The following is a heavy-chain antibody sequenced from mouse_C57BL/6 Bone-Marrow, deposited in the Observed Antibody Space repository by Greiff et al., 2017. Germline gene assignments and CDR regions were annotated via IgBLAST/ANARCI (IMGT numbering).Heavy chain of an antibody. CDR1: GYTFTNYW. CDR2: IYPGGGYT. J-gene: IGHJ3*01. V-gene: IGHV1-63*01. CDR3: ARGGDGYYDWFAY. D-gene: IGHD2-3*01. Sequence: VKLMESGAELVRPGTSVKMSCKASGYTFTNYWIGWAKQRPGHGLEWIGDIYPGGGYTNYNEKFKGKATLTADKSSSTAYMQFSSLTSEDSAIYYCARGGDGYYDWFAYWGQGTLVTVSA.